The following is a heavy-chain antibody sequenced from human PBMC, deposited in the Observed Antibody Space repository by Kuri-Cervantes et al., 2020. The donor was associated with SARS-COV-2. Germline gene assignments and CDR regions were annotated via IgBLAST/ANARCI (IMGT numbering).Heavy chain of an antibody. CDR2: ISSSGGSI. D-gene: IGHD7-27*01. V-gene: IGHV3-11*04. CDR3: AKDGDADYYYMDV. CDR1: GFTFSDYY. J-gene: IGHJ6*03. Sequence: GESLKISCAASGFTFSDYYLTWIRQAPGKGLEWVSYISSSGGSIFYADSVKGRFTISRDNSKNTLYLQMNSLRAEDTAVYYCAKDGDADYYYMDVWGKGTTVTVSS.